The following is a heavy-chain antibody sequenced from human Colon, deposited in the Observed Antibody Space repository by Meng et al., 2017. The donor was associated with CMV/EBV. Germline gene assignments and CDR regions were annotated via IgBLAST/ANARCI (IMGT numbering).Heavy chain of an antibody. V-gene: IGHV3-30-3*01. J-gene: IGHJ6*02. CDR1: GFTFRSYA. CDR2: ISYDETKQ. Sequence: GESLKISCEASGFTFRSYAMHWVRQAPGKGLEWVAVISYDETKQYYGDSVKGRFTISRDNSKNTLSLQMNSLKTDDTAVYYCAREGELWFREQTANDHYYGMDVWGQGTTVTVSS. D-gene: IGHD3-10*01. CDR3: AREGELWFREQTANDHYYGMDV.